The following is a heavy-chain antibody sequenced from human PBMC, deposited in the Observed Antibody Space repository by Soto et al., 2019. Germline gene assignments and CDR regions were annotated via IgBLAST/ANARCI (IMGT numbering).Heavy chain of an antibody. CDR2: SSATGAGT. J-gene: IGHJ4*02. Sequence: GGSLRLSCAASGFTFSSYGITWVRQAPGKGLEWVSFSSATGAGTYYSDSVKGRFTISRDNSKNTPYLQMSSLRADDTAVYYCAKDRRAGGNYGFYSDFWGQGALVTVSS. CDR3: AKDRRAGGNYGFYSDF. V-gene: IGHV3-23*01. CDR1: GFTFSSYG. D-gene: IGHD1-7*01.